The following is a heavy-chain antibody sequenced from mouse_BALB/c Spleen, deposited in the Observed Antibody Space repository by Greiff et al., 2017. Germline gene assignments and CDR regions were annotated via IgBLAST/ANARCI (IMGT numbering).Heavy chain of an antibody. CDR2: IDPSDSET. V-gene: IGHV1-69*02. J-gene: IGHJ3*01. Sequence: VHLQQPGAELVKPGAPVKLSCTASGYTFTSYWMNWVKQRPGRGLEWIGRIDPSDSETNHNQKFKDMATLTVDKSTSTAYIQLSSLTSEDSAVYYCARGNYAYWGQGTLVTVSA. CDR1: GYTFTSYW. CDR3: ARGNYAY. D-gene: IGHD2-1*01.